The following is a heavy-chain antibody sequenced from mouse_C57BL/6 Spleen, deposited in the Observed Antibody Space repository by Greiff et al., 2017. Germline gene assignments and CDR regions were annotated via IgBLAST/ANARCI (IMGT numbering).Heavy chain of an antibody. CDR3: ARWGTITTVVARDAMDY. CDR1: GYTFTGYW. D-gene: IGHD1-1*01. J-gene: IGHJ4*01. CDR2: ILPGSGST. Sequence: QVQLQQSGAELMKPGASVKLSCKATGYTFTGYWIEWVKQRPGHGLEWIGEILPGSGSTNYNEKFKGKATFTADTSSNTAYMQLRSLTTEDSAIYYGARWGTITTVVARDAMDYWGQGTSVTVSS. V-gene: IGHV1-9*01.